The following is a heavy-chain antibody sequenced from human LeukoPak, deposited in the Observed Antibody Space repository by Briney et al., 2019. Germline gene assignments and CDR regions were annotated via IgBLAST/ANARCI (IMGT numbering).Heavy chain of an antibody. CDR2: ISGSGSST. J-gene: IGHJ4*02. D-gene: IGHD4-11*01. V-gene: IGHV3-23*01. CDR3: AKGGYSNAFDY. Sequence: PGGSLRLSCAASGLTFRTYAMSWVRQSPGKGLEWVSAISGSGSSTHYADSVKGRFTISRDNSKNTLYLQMNSLRGEDTAVYYCAKGGYSNAFDYWAQGTLVTVSS. CDR1: GLTFRTYA.